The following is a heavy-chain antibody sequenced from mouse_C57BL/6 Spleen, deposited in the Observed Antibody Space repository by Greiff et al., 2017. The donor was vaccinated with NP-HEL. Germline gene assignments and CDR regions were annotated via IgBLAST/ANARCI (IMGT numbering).Heavy chain of an antibody. Sequence: VQLQQSGPELVKPGASVKISCKASGYAFSSSWMNWVKQRPGKGLEWIGRIYPGDGDTNYNGKFKGKATLTADKSSSTAYMQLSSLTSEDSAVYFCARDDYDEDWLAYWGQGTLVTVSA. V-gene: IGHV1-82*01. CDR1: GYAFSSSW. J-gene: IGHJ3*01. CDR3: ARDDYDEDWLAY. D-gene: IGHD2-4*01. CDR2: IYPGDGDT.